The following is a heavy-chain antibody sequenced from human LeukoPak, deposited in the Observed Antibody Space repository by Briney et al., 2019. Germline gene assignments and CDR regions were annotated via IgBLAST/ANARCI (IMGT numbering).Heavy chain of an antibody. CDR3: ARDLAAYSSSWSPHFDY. CDR2: INPNSGGT. Sequence: ASVKVSCKASGYTFTGYYMHGGRQAPGQGLEWMGWINPNSGGTNYAQKFQGRVTMTRDTSISTAYMELSRLRSDDTAVYYCARDLAAYSSSWSPHFDYWGQGTLVTVSS. J-gene: IGHJ4*02. CDR1: GYTFTGYY. D-gene: IGHD6-13*01. V-gene: IGHV1-2*02.